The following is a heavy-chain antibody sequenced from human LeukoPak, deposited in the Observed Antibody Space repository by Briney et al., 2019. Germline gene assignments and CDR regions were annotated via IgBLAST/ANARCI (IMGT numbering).Heavy chain of an antibody. V-gene: IGHV4-30-4*01. CDR1: GGSISSGDYY. CDR2: IYYSGST. Sequence: PSETLSLTCTVSGGSISSGDYYWSWIRQPPGKGLEWIGYIYYSGSTYYNPSLKSRVTISVDTSKNQFSLKLSSVTAADTAVYYCARYYYDSSGYFADWRYFDYWGQGTLVTVSS. CDR3: ARYYYDSSGYFADWRYFDY. D-gene: IGHD3-22*01. J-gene: IGHJ4*02.